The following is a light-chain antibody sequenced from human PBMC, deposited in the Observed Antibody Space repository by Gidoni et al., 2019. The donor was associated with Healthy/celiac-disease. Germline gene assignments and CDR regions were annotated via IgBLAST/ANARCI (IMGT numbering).Light chain of an antibody. V-gene: IGLV3-1*01. CDR1: KLGDKY. CDR3: QAWDSSNVV. CDR2: QDS. Sequence: SYELTQPPSVSVSQGQTASITCSGDKLGDKYAFWYQQKPGQSPVLVIYQDSKRPSGIPERFSGYNAGNTATLTISGTQAMDEAEYDCQAWDSSNVVFGGGTKLTVL. J-gene: IGLJ2*01.